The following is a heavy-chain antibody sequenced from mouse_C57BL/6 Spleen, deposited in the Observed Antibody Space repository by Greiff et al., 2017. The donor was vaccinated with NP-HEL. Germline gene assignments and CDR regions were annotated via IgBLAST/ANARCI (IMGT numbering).Heavy chain of an antibody. D-gene: IGHD2-2*01. J-gene: IGHJ2*01. V-gene: IGHV1-69*01. CDR1: GYTFTSYW. Sequence: QVQLQQPGAELVMPGASVKLSCKASGYTFTSYWMHWVKQRPGQGLEWIGEIDPSDSYTNYNQKFKGKSTLTVDKSSSTAYMQLSSLTSEDSAVYYCARRTMVTTWYFDYWGQGTTLTVSS. CDR2: IDPSDSYT. CDR3: ARRTMVTTWYFDY.